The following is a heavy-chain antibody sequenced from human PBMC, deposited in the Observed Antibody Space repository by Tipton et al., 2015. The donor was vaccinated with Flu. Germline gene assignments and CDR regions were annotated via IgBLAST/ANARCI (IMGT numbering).Heavy chain of an antibody. V-gene: IGHV4-34*01. Sequence: TLSLTCAVYGGSFSGYYWSWIRQPPGKGLEWIGEINHSGGTNYNPSLKSRVTISVDTSKNQFSLKLSSVTAADTAVYYCARAGCSSTSFYGGGGWFDPWVQGTLVTVSS. D-gene: IGHD2-2*01. CDR3: ARAGCSSTSFYGGGGWFDP. J-gene: IGHJ5*02. CDR2: INHSGGT. CDR1: GGSFSGYY.